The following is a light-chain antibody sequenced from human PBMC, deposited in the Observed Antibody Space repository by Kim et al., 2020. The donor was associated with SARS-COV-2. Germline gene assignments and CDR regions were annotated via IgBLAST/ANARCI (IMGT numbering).Light chain of an antibody. CDR3: QQYSRFPYT. J-gene: IGKJ2*01. V-gene: IGKV1-5*03. CDR2: LAS. CDR1: ENIGTW. Sequence: ASVGHGVTITCRASENIGTWLAWYQQKPGRAPSLLIYLASTLESGVPSRFRGTGSGTEFSLSITSLQPNDFATYYCQQYSRFPYTFGQGTKLEI.